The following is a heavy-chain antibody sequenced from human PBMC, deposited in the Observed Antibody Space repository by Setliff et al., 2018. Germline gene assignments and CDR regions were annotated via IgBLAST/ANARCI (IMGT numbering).Heavy chain of an antibody. J-gene: IGHJ4*02. CDR3: ASPGIAAGTLRHPDY. CDR2: IYYSGST. CDR1: GGSISSSSYY. D-gene: IGHD6-13*01. Sequence: SETLSLTCTVSGGSISSSSYYWGWIRQPPGKGLEWIGSIYYSGSTYYNPSLKSRVTISVDTSKNQFSLKLSSVTAADTAVYYCASPGIAAGTLRHPDYWGQGTPVTVSS. V-gene: IGHV4-39*01.